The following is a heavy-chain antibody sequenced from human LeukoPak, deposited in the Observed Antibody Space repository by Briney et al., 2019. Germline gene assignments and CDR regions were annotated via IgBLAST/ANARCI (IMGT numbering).Heavy chain of an antibody. D-gene: IGHD3-16*01. CDR3: ARGRGAYYFYMDG. CDR1: GFTVSSTY. V-gene: IGHV3-53*01. CDR2: IYSGGST. Sequence: HSGGSLRLSCAASGFTVSSTYMSWVRQAPGKGLEWVSVIYSGGSTYYSDSVKGRFTISRDNSKNTLFLQMNSLRAEDTAVYYCARGRGAYYFYMDGWGKGTTVTVSS. J-gene: IGHJ6*03.